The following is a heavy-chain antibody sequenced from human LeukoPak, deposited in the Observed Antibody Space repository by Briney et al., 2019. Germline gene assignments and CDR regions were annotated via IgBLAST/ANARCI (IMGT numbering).Heavy chain of an antibody. CDR1: GFSISTYW. J-gene: IGHJ4*02. CDR3: VRGVADSYGQFEK. Sequence: GGSLRLSCAASGFSISTYWIHWVRQAPGKGLVWVSRINPDGSTTYYADSVKGRITISRDNAKNTLSLQMNSLRAEDTGVYYCVRGVADSYGQFEKWGEGTLVSVSS. CDR2: INPDGSTT. D-gene: IGHD3-10*01. V-gene: IGHV3-74*01.